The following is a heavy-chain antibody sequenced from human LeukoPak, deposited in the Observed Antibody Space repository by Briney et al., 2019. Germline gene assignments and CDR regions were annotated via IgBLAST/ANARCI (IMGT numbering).Heavy chain of an antibody. CDR1: GYTFTGYY. J-gene: IGHJ4*02. Sequence: ASVKVSCKASGYTFTGYYMHWVRQAPGQGLEWMGWINPNSGGTNYAQKLQGRVTMTTDTSTSTAYMELRSLRSDDTAVYYCARDYGDFSPFDYWGQGTLVTVSS. V-gene: IGHV1-2*02. CDR2: INPNSGGT. D-gene: IGHD4-17*01. CDR3: ARDYGDFSPFDY.